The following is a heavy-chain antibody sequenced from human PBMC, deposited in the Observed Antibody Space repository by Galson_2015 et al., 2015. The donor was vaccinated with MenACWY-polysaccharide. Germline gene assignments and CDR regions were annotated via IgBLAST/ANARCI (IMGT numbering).Heavy chain of an antibody. CDR2: VGGSGDGR. CDR1: GFTFYGYW. V-gene: IGHV3-23*01. D-gene: IGHD6-13*01. Sequence: SLRLSCAASGFTFYGYWMSWVRQAPGKGLEWVSTVGGSGDGRYYADSVKGRFTISRDNSKNTLYLQMNSLRAEDTAIYYCAKDAIAGIVLTPLRIPLQRWGQGTLVAVSS. J-gene: IGHJ1*01. CDR3: AKDAIAGIVLTPLRIPLQR.